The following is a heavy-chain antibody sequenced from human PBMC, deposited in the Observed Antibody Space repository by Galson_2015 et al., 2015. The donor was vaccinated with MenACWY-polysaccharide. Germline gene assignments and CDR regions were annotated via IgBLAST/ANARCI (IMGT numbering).Heavy chain of an antibody. D-gene: IGHD2-15*01. CDR3: TRDMRTLDY. CDR2: IRSKANNYAT. Sequence: SLTLSCAASGFTFSDPAIHWVRQASGKGLEWVGRIRSKANNYATGYAASVKGRFTISRDDSKNTAYLQMNSLKTEDTAVYFCTRDMRTLDYWSQGTLVTVSS. CDR1: GFTFSDPA. J-gene: IGHJ4*02. V-gene: IGHV3-73*01.